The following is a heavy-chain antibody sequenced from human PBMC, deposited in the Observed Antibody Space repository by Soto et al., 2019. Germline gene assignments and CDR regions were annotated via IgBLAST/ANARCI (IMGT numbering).Heavy chain of an antibody. D-gene: IGHD2-2*01. Sequence: GSLRLSCAASGFTFSSYAMHWVRQAPGKGLEWVAVISYDGSNKYYADSVKGRFTISRDNSKNTLYLQMNSLRAEDTAVYYCARDVVPHYIGDYFDYWGQGTLVTVSS. CDR3: ARDVVPHYIGDYFDY. CDR2: ISYDGSNK. CDR1: GFTFSSYA. V-gene: IGHV3-30-3*01. J-gene: IGHJ4*02.